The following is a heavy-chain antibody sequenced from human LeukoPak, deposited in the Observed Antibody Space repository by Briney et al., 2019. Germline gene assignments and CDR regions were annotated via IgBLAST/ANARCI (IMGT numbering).Heavy chain of an antibody. J-gene: IGHJ4*02. D-gene: IGHD2-21*01. Sequence: GASVKVSCKTSGYTFTSYYMHWVRQAPGQGLEWMGGIIPIFGTANYAQKYQGRVTITADESTSTAYMELSSLRSEDTAVYYCARSLGLPNSIPGVYYFDYWGQGTLVTVSS. CDR3: ARSLGLPNSIPGVYYFDY. CDR2: IIPIFGTA. CDR1: GYTFTSYY. V-gene: IGHV1-69*13.